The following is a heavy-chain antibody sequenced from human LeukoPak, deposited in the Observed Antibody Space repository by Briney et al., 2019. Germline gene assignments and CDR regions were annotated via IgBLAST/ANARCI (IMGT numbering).Heavy chain of an antibody. D-gene: IGHD6-19*01. CDR3: ARDNRPIAVAGSEFDP. V-gene: IGHV1-18*01. Sequence: ASVKVSCKASGYTFTSYGISWVRQAPGQGLEWMGWISAYNGNTNYAQKLQGRVTMTTDTSTSTAYMELRSLRSDGTAVYYCARDNRPIAVAGSEFDPWGQGTLVTVSS. J-gene: IGHJ5*02. CDR1: GYTFTSYG. CDR2: ISAYNGNT.